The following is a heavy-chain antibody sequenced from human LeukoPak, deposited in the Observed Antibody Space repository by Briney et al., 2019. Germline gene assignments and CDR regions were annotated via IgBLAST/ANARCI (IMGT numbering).Heavy chain of an antibody. J-gene: IGHJ3*02. CDR1: GFTVSSNY. D-gene: IGHD6-19*01. CDR2: IYSGGST. V-gene: IGHV3-53*04. Sequence: HPGGSLRLSCAGSGFTVSSNYMSWDRQAPGKGLEWVSVIYSGGSTYYADSVKGRFTISRHNSKNTLCLQMNSLRAEDTAVYYCARSRAVAGPWARGYEAFDIWGQGTMVTVSS. CDR3: ARSRAVAGPWARGYEAFDI.